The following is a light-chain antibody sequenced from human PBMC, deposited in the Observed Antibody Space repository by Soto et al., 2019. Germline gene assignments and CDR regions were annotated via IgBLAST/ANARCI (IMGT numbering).Light chain of an antibody. CDR1: SSNIGSNT. CDR2: SIN. J-gene: IGLJ1*01. Sequence: QSVLTQPPSASGTPGQRVTISCSGSSSNIGSNTVNWYQQLPGTAPKLLIYSINHRPSGVPDRFSGSKSGTSASLAISGLQSGDEADYYCAAWDDSLNGYGFGTGTKVTVL. CDR3: AAWDDSLNGYG. V-gene: IGLV1-44*01.